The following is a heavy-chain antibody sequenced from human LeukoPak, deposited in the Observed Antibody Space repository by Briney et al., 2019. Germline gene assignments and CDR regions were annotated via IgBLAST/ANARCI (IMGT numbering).Heavy chain of an antibody. CDR2: INSDGSSR. V-gene: IGHV3-74*01. Sequence: GGSLRLSCGASGFTFSSYWMHWVRQAPGRGLVWISRINSDGSSRSYADSVKGRFTISRDNAKNTLDPQMNSLRAEYTAVYYCARDHYGSSFGYWGQGTLVTVSS. J-gene: IGHJ4*02. D-gene: IGHD3-10*01. CDR1: GFTFSSYW. CDR3: ARDHYGSSFGY.